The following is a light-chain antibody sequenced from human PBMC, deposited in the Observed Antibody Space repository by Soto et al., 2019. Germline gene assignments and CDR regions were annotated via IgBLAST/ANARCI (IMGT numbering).Light chain of an antibody. V-gene: IGLV2-23*02. CDR1: SSDVGSYNL. CDR2: EVS. Sequence: QSALTQPASVSGSPGQSITISCTGTSSDVGSYNLVSWFQQHPGKAPKLIIYEVSKRPSGVSTRFSGSKSGNTASLTISGLQAEDEADYYCCSYAGSSTWVFGGGTKVTVL. CDR3: CSYAGSSTWV. J-gene: IGLJ3*02.